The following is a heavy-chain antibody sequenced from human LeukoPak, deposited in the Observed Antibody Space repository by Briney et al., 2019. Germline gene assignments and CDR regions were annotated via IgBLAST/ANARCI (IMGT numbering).Heavy chain of an antibody. V-gene: IGHV5-51*01. J-gene: IGHJ4*02. Sequence: GESLKISCKGSEYSFSSYWIGWVRQMPGKGLEWMGIIYPGDSDTRYSPSFQGQATISADKTISTAYLQWSSLEASDTAIYYCARKKTSAGPDFDYWGQGTLVTVSS. CDR3: ARKKTSAGPDFDY. D-gene: IGHD6-13*01. CDR1: EYSFSSYW. CDR2: IYPGDSDT.